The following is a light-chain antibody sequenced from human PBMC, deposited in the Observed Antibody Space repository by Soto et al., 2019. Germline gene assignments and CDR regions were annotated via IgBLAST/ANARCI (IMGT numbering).Light chain of an antibody. V-gene: IGLV2-14*01. CDR2: DVS. CDR1: SSDVGGYNY. J-gene: IGLJ2*01. CDR3: SSYRSGDSVV. Sequence: QSALTQPASVSGSPGQSITISCPGTSSDVGGYNYVSWYQQYPGKAPKLMIYDVSNRPSGVSNRFSGSKSGNTASLTISGLQAEDEADYYCSSYRSGDSVVFGGGTKLTVL.